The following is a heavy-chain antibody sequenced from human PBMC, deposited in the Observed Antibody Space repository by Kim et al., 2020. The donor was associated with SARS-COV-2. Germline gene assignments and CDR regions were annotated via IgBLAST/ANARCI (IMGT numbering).Heavy chain of an antibody. V-gene: IGHV4-34*01. D-gene: IGHD2-2*01. CDR3: ASPHCSSTSCYRYYGMDV. CDR1: GGSFSGYY. Sequence: SETLSLTCAVYGGSFSGYYWSWIRQPPGKGLEWIGEINHSGSTNYNPSLKSRVTISVDTSKNQFSLKLSSVTAAYTAVYYCASPHCSSTSCYRYYGMDVWGQGTTVTVSS. CDR2: INHSGST. J-gene: IGHJ6*02.